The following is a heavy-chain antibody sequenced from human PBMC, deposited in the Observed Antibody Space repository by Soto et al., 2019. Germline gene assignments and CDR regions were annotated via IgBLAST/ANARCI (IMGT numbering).Heavy chain of an antibody. J-gene: IGHJ6*02. CDR1: GFTFSSYA. CDR3: AKDRDGAAAGRTTCSGMDF. V-gene: IGHV3-23*01. CDR2: ISGSGDST. Sequence: EVQLLESGGGLVQPGGSLRLSCAASGFTFSSYAMSWVRQAPGKGLEWVSVISGSGDSTYYADSVRGRFTISRDNSKNTLYLQMNSLRAEDTAVYYCAKDRDGAAAGRTTCSGMDFWGQGTTVTVSS. D-gene: IGHD6-13*01.